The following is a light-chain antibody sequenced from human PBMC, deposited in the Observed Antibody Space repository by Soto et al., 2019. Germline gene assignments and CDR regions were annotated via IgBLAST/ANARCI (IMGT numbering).Light chain of an antibody. CDR2: EAS. J-gene: IGKJ3*01. CDR3: KQYNTYHIFT. CDR1: QSVNNW. Sequence: DIQMTQSPSTLSASVGDRVTITCRASQSVNNWLAWYQQKPGRAPKLLIYEASSLESGVPSRFSGRGSGTELTLTINSLQPDDFATYYCKQYNTYHIFTFGPATNVDIK. V-gene: IGKV1-5*03.